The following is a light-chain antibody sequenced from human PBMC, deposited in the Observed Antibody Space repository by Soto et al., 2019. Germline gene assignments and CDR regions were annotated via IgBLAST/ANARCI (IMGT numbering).Light chain of an antibody. Sequence: DIVMTQSPLSLPVTPGEPASISCKSSQSLLYSNGYNYLDWYLQKPGQSPQLLIYLASNRASGVPDRFSGSGSGTDLTLKISRVEAEDAGVYYCMQALQSRTFGQGTKVEIK. CDR1: QSLLYSNGYNY. CDR2: LAS. J-gene: IGKJ1*01. V-gene: IGKV2-28*01. CDR3: MQALQSRT.